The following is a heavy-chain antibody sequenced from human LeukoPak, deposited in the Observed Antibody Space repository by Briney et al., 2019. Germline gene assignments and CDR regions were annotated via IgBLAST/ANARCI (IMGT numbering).Heavy chain of an antibody. CDR2: VYYRGST. CDR3: ARRHYSDATDVGGFDY. Sequence: SETLSLTCTVSGGSVSSSNYYWGWIRQPPGKGLEWIWIVYYRGSTYYNPSLQSRVTISVDTSKNHFSLNLSSATAADTAIYYCARRHYSDATDVGGFDYWGQGTLVTVSS. D-gene: IGHD3-22*01. CDR1: GGSVSSSNYY. V-gene: IGHV4-39*02. J-gene: IGHJ4*02.